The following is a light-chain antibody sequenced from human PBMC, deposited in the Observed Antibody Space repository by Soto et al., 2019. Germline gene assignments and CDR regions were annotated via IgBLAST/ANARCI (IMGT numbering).Light chain of an antibody. J-gene: IGKJ4*01. CDR2: AAS. V-gene: IGKV1-39*01. CDR1: QSIYSN. CDR3: QQSYSPFLT. Sequence: DIQMTQSPSSLSASVGDRVTITCRASQSIYSNLNWYQQKPGKAPKLLIFAASTLHSGVPSRFSGSGSGTDFTLTISSLQPDDFATYYCQQSYSPFLTFGGGTKVDIK.